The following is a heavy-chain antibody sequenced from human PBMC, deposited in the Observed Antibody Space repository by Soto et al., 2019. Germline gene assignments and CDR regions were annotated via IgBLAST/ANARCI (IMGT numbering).Heavy chain of an antibody. J-gene: IGHJ4*02. CDR1: GGSISSYY. CDR2: IYCSGST. Sequence: PSETLSLTCTVSGGSISSYYWSWIRQPPGKGLEWIGYIYCSGSTNCNPSLKSRVTISVDKSKNQFSLNLSSVTAADTAVYYCARDQNGSGNYYTRYFDYWGQGTLVTVSS. D-gene: IGHD3-10*01. V-gene: IGHV4-59*12. CDR3: ARDQNGSGNYYTRYFDY.